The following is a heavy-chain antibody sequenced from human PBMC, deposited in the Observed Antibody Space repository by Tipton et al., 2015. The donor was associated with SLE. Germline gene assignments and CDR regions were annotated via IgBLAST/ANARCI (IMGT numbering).Heavy chain of an antibody. CDR3: ARSPTEHYFWRGYYDP. V-gene: IGHV4-39*07. J-gene: IGHJ5*02. CDR2: IYYRGST. D-gene: IGHD3-3*01. CDR1: GGPISSSSYY. Sequence: TLSLTCTVSGGPISSSSYYWGWIRQPPGKGLQWIANIYYRGSTNNNPSLQSRVTISMDTSKQQFSLNLRSVTAADTAVYYCARSPTEHYFWRGYYDPWAQGILVTVSS.